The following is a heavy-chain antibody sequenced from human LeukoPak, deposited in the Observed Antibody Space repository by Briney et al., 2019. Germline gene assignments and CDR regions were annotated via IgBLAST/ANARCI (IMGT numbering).Heavy chain of an antibody. D-gene: IGHD5-12*01. CDR2: ISGSGGST. Sequence: GGSLRLSCAASGFTFSSYAMSWVRQAPGKGLEWVSAISGSGGSTYYADSVKGRFTISRDNSKNTLYLQMNSQRAEDTAVYYCASARGYSGYDPFDYWGQGTLVTVSS. J-gene: IGHJ4*02. CDR1: GFTFSSYA. CDR3: ASARGYSGYDPFDY. V-gene: IGHV3-23*01.